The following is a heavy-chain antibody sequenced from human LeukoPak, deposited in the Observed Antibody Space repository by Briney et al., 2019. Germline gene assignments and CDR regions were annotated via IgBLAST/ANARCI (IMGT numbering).Heavy chain of an antibody. D-gene: IGHD6-19*01. CDR3: AREGVSSGWPETYGMDV. CDR2: TYYRSKWNN. Sequence: SQTLSLTCAISGDSVSSNSAAWTWIRQSPSRGLEWLGRTYYRSKWNNDYAASVKSRTTINPDTSKNQFSLQLNSVTPEDTAVYYCAREGVSSGWPETYGMDVWGQGTTVTVSS. J-gene: IGHJ6*02. V-gene: IGHV6-1*01. CDR1: GDSVSSNSAA.